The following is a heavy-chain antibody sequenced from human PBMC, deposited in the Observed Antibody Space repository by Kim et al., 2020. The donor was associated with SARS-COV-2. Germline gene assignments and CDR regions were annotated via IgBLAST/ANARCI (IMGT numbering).Heavy chain of an antibody. Sequence: SETLSLTCTVSGGSISSSSYYWGWIRQPPGKGLEWIGSIYYSGSTYYNPSLKSRVTISVDTSKNQFSLKLSSVTAADTAVYYCAMANVNGGGGSFDYWGQGTLVTVSS. CDR1: GGSISSSSYY. J-gene: IGHJ4*02. V-gene: IGHV4-39*07. D-gene: IGHD5-12*01. CDR2: IYYSGST. CDR3: AMANVNGGGGSFDY.